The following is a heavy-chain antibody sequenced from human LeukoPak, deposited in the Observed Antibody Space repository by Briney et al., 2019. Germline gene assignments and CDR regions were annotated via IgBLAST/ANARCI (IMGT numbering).Heavy chain of an antibody. J-gene: IGHJ4*02. V-gene: IGHV3-48*03. D-gene: IGHD3-9*01. Sequence: GGSLRLSCAASGFTFSSYEMSWVRQAPGKGLEWIAHVTTGGSTTFYEDSVRGRFTISRDNAKKSLYLQMNSLRAEDTAVYYCARDYDILTGYFRGGFDYWGQGTLVTVSS. CDR1: GFTFSSYE. CDR3: ARDYDILTGYFRGGFDY. CDR2: VTTGGSTT.